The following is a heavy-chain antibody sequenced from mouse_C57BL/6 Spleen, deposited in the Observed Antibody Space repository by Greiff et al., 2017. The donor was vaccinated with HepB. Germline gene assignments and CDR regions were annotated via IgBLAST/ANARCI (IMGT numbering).Heavy chain of an antibody. D-gene: IGHD1-1*01. CDR3: ARGSSLSWFAY. CDR1: GYAFSSYW. CDR2: IYPGDGDT. J-gene: IGHJ3*01. V-gene: IGHV1-80*01. Sequence: VQLQQSGAELVKPGASVKISCKASGYAFSSYWMNWVKQRPGKGLEWIGQIYPGDGDTNYNGKFKGKATLTADKSSSTADMQLSSLTSEDSAVYFCARGSSLSWFAYWGQGTLVTVSA.